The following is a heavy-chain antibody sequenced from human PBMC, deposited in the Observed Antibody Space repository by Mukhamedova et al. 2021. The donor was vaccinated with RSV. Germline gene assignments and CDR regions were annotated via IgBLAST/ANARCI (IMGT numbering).Heavy chain of an antibody. Sequence: VRQAPGKGLEWVSSISSSSTYIYYADSLKGRLTISRDNAKNSLYLLMDSLTAADTAVYSCARAHSGYDLRLGDWGQATLVTVSS. V-gene: IGHV3-21*01. J-gene: IGHJ4*02. D-gene: IGHD5-12*01. CDR3: ARAHSGYDLRLGD. CDR2: ISSSSTYI.